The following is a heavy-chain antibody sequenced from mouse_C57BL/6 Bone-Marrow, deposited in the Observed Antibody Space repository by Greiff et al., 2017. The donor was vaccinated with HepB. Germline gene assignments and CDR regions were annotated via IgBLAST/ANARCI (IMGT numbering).Heavy chain of an antibody. J-gene: IGHJ1*03. V-gene: IGHV5-4*03. Sequence: EVKLVESGGGLVKPGGSLKLSCAASGFTFSSYAMSWVRQTPEKRLEWVATISDGGSYTYYPDNVKGRFTISRDNAKNNLYLQMSHLKSEDTAMYYCARGRDYYWYFDVWGTGTTVTVSS. CDR2: ISDGGSYT. CDR1: GFTFSSYA. CDR3: ARGRDYYWYFDV. D-gene: IGHD2-4*01.